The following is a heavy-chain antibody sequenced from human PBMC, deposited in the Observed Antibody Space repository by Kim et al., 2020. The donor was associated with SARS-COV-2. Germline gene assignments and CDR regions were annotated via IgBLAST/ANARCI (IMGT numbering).Heavy chain of an antibody. Sequence: SETLSLTCTVSGGSISSSSYYWGWIRQPPGKGLEWIASIYYSGSTYYNPSLKSRVTISVDTSKNQFSLKLSSVTAADTAVYYCARQPLSGYSYGLMVSPWFDPWGQGTLVTVSS. V-gene: IGHV4-39*01. J-gene: IGHJ5*02. CDR2: IYYSGST. D-gene: IGHD5-18*01. CDR1: GGSISSSSYY. CDR3: ARQPLSGYSYGLMVSPWFDP.